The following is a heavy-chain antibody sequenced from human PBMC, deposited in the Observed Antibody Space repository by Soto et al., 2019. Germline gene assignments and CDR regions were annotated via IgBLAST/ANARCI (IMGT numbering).Heavy chain of an antibody. J-gene: IGHJ4*02. CDR1: GFSFNNYA. CDR3: AKDVGGHYCTPTSCLYFFHS. V-gene: IGHV3-23*01. Sequence: EVQLLESGGGLVQPGGSLRLSCAASGFSFNNYAMNWVRQAPGQGLEWVSTISDSGSTYYADSVKGRFTISRDNSKNTRYLQMKSRRAEDTAVYFCAKDVGGHYCTPTSCLYFFHSWGRGTLVTVSS. D-gene: IGHD2-2*01. CDR2: ISDSGST.